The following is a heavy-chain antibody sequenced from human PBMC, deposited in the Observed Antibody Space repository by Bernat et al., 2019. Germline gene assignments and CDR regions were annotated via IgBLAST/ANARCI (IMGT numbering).Heavy chain of an antibody. J-gene: IGHJ4*02. D-gene: IGHD4/OR15-4a*01. CDR3: AKDLLTETTGAFFES. CDR2: FSGSGRGT. Sequence: EVQLLESGGGLVQPGGSLRLSCVASGFTFSDYAMSWVRQAPGKGLEWISGFSGSGRGTYYADSVKGRFTISRDNSKNTLYLQMNSLRAEDTAVYYCAKDLLTETTGAFFESWGQGALVAVS. V-gene: IGHV3-23*01. CDR1: GFTFSDYA.